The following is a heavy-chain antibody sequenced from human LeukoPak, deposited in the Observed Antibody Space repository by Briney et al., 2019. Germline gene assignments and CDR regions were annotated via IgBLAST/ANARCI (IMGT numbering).Heavy chain of an antibody. Sequence: SETLSLTCTVSGGSISSYYWSWIRQPAGKGLEWIGRIYTSGSTNYNPSLKSRVTMSVDTSKNQFSLKLSSVTAADTAVYYCARVGYCSSTSCQKGAFDIWGQGTMVTVSS. CDR2: IYTSGST. D-gene: IGHD2-2*01. V-gene: IGHV4-4*07. J-gene: IGHJ3*02. CDR3: ARVGYCSSTSCQKGAFDI. CDR1: GGSISSYY.